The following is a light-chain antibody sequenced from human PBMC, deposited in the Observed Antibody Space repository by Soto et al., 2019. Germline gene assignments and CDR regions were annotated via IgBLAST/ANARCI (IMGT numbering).Light chain of an antibody. V-gene: IGLV2-14*01. CDR1: RSDVGGYNY. CDR3: SSYTSSNTLV. J-gene: IGLJ3*02. Sequence: QSVLTQPASVSGSPGQSITISCTGSRSDVGGYNYVSWYQEHPGKAPKLMIYDVINRPSGVSNRFSGSKSGNTASLTISGLQAEDEADYYCSSYTSSNTLVFGGGTKLTVL. CDR2: DVI.